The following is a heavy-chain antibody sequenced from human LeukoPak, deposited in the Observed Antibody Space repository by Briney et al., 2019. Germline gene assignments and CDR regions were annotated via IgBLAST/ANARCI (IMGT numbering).Heavy chain of an antibody. CDR1: GFTFSSYG. CDR3: AKGGGYLLEPLYYFDY. D-gene: IGHD3-22*01. J-gene: IGHJ4*02. V-gene: IGHV3-30*02. CDR2: IRYDGSNK. Sequence: GGSLRLSCAASGFTFSSYGMHWVRQAPGKGLELEAFIRYDGSNKYYADSVKGRFTISRDNSKNTLYLQMNSLRAEDTAVYYCAKGGGYLLEPLYYFDYWGQGTLVTVSS.